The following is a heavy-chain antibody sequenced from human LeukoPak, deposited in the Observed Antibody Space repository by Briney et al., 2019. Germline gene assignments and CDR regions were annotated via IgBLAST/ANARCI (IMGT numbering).Heavy chain of an antibody. D-gene: IGHD1-26*01. V-gene: IGHV3-48*01. J-gene: IGHJ4*02. CDR3: ARELLHIPDY. Sequence: PGGSLRLSCAASGFTFSSYTMNWVRQAPGKGLEWVSYISSSSNTIYYADSVKGRFTISRDNAKNSLYLQMSSLRAEDTAVYYCARELLHIPDYWGQGTLVTVSS. CDR1: GFTFSSYT. CDR2: ISSSSNTI.